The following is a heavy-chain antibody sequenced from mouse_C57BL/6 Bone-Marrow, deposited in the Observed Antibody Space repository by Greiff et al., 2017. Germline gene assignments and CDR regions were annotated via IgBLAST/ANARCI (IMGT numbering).Heavy chain of an antibody. J-gene: IGHJ2*01. V-gene: IGHV14-4*01. D-gene: IGHD1-1*01. CDR3: TTGLYYGSSYVGY. CDR2: IDPENGDT. CDR1: GFNIKDDY. Sequence: VQLQQSGAELVRPGASVKLSCTASGFNIKDDYMHWVKQRPEQGLEWIGWIDPENGDTEYASKFQGKATITADPSSNTAYLQLSSLTSEDTAVYYCTTGLYYGSSYVGYWGQGTTLTVSS.